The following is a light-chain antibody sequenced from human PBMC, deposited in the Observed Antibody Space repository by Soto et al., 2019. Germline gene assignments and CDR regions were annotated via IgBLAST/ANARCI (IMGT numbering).Light chain of an antibody. CDR3: QSYVGSISGWV. Sequence: QSVLTQPPSVSGAPGQRVTISCTGSSSNIGAGYDVHWYQQLPGTAPKLLIYSNSNRPSGVPDRFSGSKSGTSASLALTGLLAEAEADYSCQSYVGSISGWVFGGGTTLTVL. J-gene: IGLJ3*02. CDR1: SSNIGAGYD. CDR2: SNS. V-gene: IGLV1-40*01.